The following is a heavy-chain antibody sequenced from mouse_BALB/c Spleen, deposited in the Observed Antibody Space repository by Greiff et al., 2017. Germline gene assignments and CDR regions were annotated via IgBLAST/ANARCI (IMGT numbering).Heavy chain of an antibody. Sequence: VQLKESGPGLVKPSQSLSLTCTVTGYSITSDYAWNWIRQFPGNKLEWMGYISYSGSTSYNPSLKSRISITRDTSKNQFFLQLNSVTTEDTATYYCARSSPYGYDAWFAYWGQGTLVTVSA. CDR3: ARSSPYGYDAWFAY. CDR2: ISYSGST. V-gene: IGHV3-2*02. J-gene: IGHJ3*01. D-gene: IGHD2-2*01. CDR1: GYSITSDYA.